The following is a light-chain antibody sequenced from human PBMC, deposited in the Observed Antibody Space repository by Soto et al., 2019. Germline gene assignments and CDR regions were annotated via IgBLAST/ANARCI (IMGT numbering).Light chain of an antibody. V-gene: IGKV1-17*03. Sequence: DIQMTQSPSAMSASVGDRVTITCRASQGISNYLAWFQQKPGKVPKRLIYAASSLQSGVPSRFSGSGSGTEIAFTIADLKTKDFATYHVLQNNSYPRTIGKGTKMDIK. J-gene: IGKJ1*01. CDR2: AAS. CDR3: LQNNSYPRT. CDR1: QGISNY.